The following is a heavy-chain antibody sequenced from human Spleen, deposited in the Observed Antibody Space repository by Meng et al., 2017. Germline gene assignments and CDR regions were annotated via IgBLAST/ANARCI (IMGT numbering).Heavy chain of an antibody. D-gene: IGHD4-11*01. CDR1: GGSFSDYY. V-gene: IGHV4-34*01. CDR2: INHSGST. J-gene: IGHJ4*02. Sequence: QGGAVLLNLSETLSLPCVGSGGSFSDYYWSWIRQPPGKGLEWIGEINHSGSTNYNPSLESRATISVDTSQNNLSLKLSSVTAADSAVYYCARGPTTMAHDFDYWGQGTLVTVSS. CDR3: ARGPTTMAHDFDY.